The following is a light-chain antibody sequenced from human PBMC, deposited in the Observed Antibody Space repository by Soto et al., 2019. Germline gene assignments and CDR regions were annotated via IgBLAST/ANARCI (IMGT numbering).Light chain of an antibody. CDR1: SSDVGGHNY. CDR2: EVS. J-gene: IGLJ1*01. Sequence: QSVLTQPASVSGSPGQSITISCTGTSSDVGGHNYVSWYQQHPGKAPKLIIYEVSIRPSGVSNRFSGSKSGNTASLTISGLQAEDEADYYRVSHRGYDFCVFGTGTKVTV. V-gene: IGLV2-14*01. CDR3: VSHRGYDFCV.